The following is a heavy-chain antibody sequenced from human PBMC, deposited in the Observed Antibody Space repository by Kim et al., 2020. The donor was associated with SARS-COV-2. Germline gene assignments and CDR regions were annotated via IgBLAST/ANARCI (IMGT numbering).Heavy chain of an antibody. V-gene: IGHV3-30*03. Sequence: ADAVKGRFTISRDNSKTTLYLQMNSLRAEDTAVYYCAREPQDYYYYGMDVWGQGTTVTVSS. J-gene: IGHJ6*02. CDR3: AREPQDYYYYGMDV.